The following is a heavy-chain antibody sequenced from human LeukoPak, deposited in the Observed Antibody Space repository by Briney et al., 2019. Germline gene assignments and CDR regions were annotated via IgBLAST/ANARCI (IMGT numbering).Heavy chain of an antibody. D-gene: IGHD4-23*01. J-gene: IGHJ1*01. Sequence: SETLSLTCAVSGGSISDSYWCWMRQSAGKGLEWIGRVYRSGSTNYNPSLKSRVVISVDTSKNQFSLNLASVTAADTAVYFCARGETLDETPPGWVYLSHWGPGTLVTVSS. V-gene: IGHV4-4*07. CDR1: GGSISDSY. CDR3: ARGETLDETPPGWVYLSH. CDR2: VYRSGST.